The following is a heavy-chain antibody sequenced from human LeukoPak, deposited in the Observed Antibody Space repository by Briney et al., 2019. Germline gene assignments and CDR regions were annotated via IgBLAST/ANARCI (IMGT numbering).Heavy chain of an antibody. J-gene: IGHJ4*02. V-gene: IGHV4-34*01. CDR2: INHSGST. CDR3: ARGRYSQWLPLRYFDY. D-gene: IGHD6-19*01. Sequence: SETLSLTCAVYGGSFSGYYWSWIRQPPGKGLEWIGEINHSGSTNYNPSLKSRVTISVGTSKNQFSLKLSSVTAADTAVYYCARGRYSQWLPLRYFDYWGQGTLVTVSS. CDR1: GGSFSGYY.